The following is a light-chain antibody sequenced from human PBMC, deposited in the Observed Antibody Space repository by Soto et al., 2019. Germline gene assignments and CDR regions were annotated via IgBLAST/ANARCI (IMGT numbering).Light chain of an antibody. CDR1: SGNSNYA. CDR3: QTWGTGIVI. J-gene: IGLJ2*01. Sequence: QSVLTQSPSASASLGASVKLTCTLSSGNSNYAIAWHQQQPEKGTRYLMKLNRDGSHSKGDGIPNRFSGSSSGAERYLTISSLQSEDEADYYCQTWGTGIVIFGGGTKLTVL. V-gene: IGLV4-69*01. CDR2: LNRDGSH.